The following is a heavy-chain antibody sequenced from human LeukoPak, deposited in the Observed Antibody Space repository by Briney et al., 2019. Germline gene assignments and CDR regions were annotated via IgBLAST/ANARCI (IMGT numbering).Heavy chain of an antibody. J-gene: IGHJ4*02. CDR3: ARPYDTRGYFPDY. CDR1: GFSFSTQR. Sequence: GGSLRLSCAASGFSFSTQRMHWVRQAPGKGLVWVSYINIDERITGYADSVKGRFTISRDNAKNSLYLQMSSLGAEDTAVYYCARPYDTRGYFPDYWGQGTLVTVSS. D-gene: IGHD3-22*01. V-gene: IGHV3-74*01. CDR2: INIDERIT.